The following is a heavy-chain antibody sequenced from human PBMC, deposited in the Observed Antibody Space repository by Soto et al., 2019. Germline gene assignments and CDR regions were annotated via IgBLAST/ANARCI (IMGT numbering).Heavy chain of an antibody. CDR2: IYHSGST. CDR1: GGSISNGGYS. CDR3: ARVRSGWGIDY. V-gene: IGHV4-30-2*01. J-gene: IGHJ4*02. Sequence: QLHLQESGSGLVKPSQTLSLTCAVSGGSISNGGYSWSWIRQPPGKGLNYIGYIYHSGSTYYNPSLKSRVTISVDRSKNQFSLKLSSVTAADTAVYYCARVRSGWGIDYWGQGTLVTVSS. D-gene: IGHD6-19*01.